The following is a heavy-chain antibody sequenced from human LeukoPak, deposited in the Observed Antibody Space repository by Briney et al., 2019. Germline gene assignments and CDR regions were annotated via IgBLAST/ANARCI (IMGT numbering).Heavy chain of an antibody. D-gene: IGHD2-2*01. CDR2: IYYSGST. V-gene: IGHV4-59*01. CDR1: GGSISSYY. CDR3: ARVLVLVPAAMREYYYYMDV. Sequence: SETLSLTCTVSGGSISSYYWSWIRQPPGKGLEWIGYIYYSGSTNCNPSLKSRVTISVDTSRNQFSLKLSSVTAADTAVYYCARVLVLVPAAMREYYYYMDVWGKGTTVTVSS. J-gene: IGHJ6*03.